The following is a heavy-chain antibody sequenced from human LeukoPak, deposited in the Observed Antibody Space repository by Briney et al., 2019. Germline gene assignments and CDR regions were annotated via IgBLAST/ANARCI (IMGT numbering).Heavy chain of an antibody. D-gene: IGHD1-26*01. CDR3: AKDQGASSYSFDY. CDR1: GFTFSTYG. J-gene: IGHJ4*02. Sequence: PGGSLRLSCAASGFTFSTYGMNWVRQAPGKGLEWVSGISGGGNSTEYADSVKGRFTISRDNSKNTLYLQMDTLTAEDTAVYYCAKDQGASSYSFDYWGRGTLVTVSS. CDR2: ISGGGNST. V-gene: IGHV3-23*01.